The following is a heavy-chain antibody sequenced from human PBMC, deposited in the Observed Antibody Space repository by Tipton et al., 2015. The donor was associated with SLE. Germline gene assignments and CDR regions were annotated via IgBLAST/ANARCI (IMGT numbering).Heavy chain of an antibody. CDR2: ISGSGGST. V-gene: IGHV3-23*01. CDR1: GFTFSSYA. J-gene: IGHJ6*02. Sequence: SLRLSCAASGFTFSSYAMSWVRQAPGKGLEWVSAISGSGGSTYYADSVKGRFTISRDNSKNTLYLQMNSLRAEDTAVYYCAKGIAVAGWGYYYGMDVWGQGTTVTVSS. CDR3: AKGIAVAGWGYYYGMDV. D-gene: IGHD6-19*01.